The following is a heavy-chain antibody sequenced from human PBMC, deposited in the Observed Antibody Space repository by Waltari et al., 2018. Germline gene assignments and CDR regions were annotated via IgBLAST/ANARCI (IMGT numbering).Heavy chain of an antibody. CDR1: GFTFSSYW. CDR2: IYHSGST. J-gene: IGHJ5*02. D-gene: IGHD4-17*01. Sequence: VQLVESGGGLVQPGGSLRLSCAASGFTFSSYWMSWVRQAPGKGMEWIGEIYHSGSTNYNPSLTSRVTISVDKSKHQFSLKLSSVTAADTAVYYCARLLYDYGDDWFDPWGQGTLVTVSS. CDR3: ARLLYDYGDDWFDP. V-gene: IGHV4-4*02.